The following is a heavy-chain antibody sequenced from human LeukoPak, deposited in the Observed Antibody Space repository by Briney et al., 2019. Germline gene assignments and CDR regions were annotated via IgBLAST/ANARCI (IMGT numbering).Heavy chain of an antibody. D-gene: IGHD2-2*02. CDR3: ARDKCSSTSCYTGYWYFDL. Sequence: PSETLSLTCTVSGGSISSGGYYWSWIRQPPGKGLEWIGYIYHSGSTYYNPSLKSRVTISVDRSKNQFSLKLSSVTAADTAVYYCARDKCSSTSCYTGYWYFDLWGRGTLVTVSS. CDR2: IYHSGST. J-gene: IGHJ2*01. V-gene: IGHV4-30-2*01. CDR1: GGSISSGGYY.